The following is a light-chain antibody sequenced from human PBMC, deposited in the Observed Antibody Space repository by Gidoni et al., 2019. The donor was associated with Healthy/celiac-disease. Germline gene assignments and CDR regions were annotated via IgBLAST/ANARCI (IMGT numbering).Light chain of an antibody. V-gene: IGLV2-14*01. CDR3: SSYTSSSTYV. CDR1: SSDVGGYHY. CDR2: EVS. Sequence: QSALTQPASVSGSPGQSITITWTGTSSDVGGYHYVSWYQQHPGKAPKLMIYEVSNRPSGVSNRFSGSKSGNTASLTISGLQAEDEADYYCSSYTSSSTYVFGTGTKVTVL. J-gene: IGLJ1*01.